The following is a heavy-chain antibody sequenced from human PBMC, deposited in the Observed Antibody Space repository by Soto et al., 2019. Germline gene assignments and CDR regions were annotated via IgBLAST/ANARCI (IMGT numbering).Heavy chain of an antibody. CDR1: GFTFSSYG. CDR2: ISYDGSNK. CDR3: AKDRPWFDP. J-gene: IGHJ5*02. V-gene: IGHV3-30*18. Sequence: QVQLVESGGGVVQPGRSLRLSCAASGFTFSSYGMHWVRQAPGKGLEWVAVISYDGSNKYHADPVKGRFTISRDNSKNTLYLQMNSLRAEDTAVYYCAKDRPWFDPWGQGTLVTVSS.